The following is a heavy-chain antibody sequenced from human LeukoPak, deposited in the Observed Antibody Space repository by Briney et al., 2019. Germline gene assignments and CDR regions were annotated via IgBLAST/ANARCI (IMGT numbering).Heavy chain of an antibody. J-gene: IGHJ3*02. Sequence: PGGSLRLSCAASGFTFSSYSMNWVRQAPGKGLEWVSYISSSSSSIYYADSVKGRFTISRDNAKNSLYLQMNSLRAEDTAVYYCAREWAAAYHDAFDIWGQGTMVTVSS. CDR3: AREWAAAYHDAFDI. V-gene: IGHV3-48*04. D-gene: IGHD6-13*01. CDR2: ISSSSSSI. CDR1: GFTFSSYS.